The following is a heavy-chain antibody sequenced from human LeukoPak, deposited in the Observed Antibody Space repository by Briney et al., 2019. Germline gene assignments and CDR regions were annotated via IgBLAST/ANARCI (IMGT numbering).Heavy chain of an antibody. D-gene: IGHD3-3*01. CDR2: INPNSGGT. Sequence: GASVKVSCKASGYTFTGYCMHWVRQAPGQGLEWMGRINPNSGGTNYAQKFQGRVTMTRDTSISTAYMELSRLRSDDTAVYYCARDVGRTIFGVVILGRNNWFDPWGQGTLVTVSS. V-gene: IGHV1-2*06. J-gene: IGHJ5*02. CDR1: GYTFTGYC. CDR3: ARDVGRTIFGVVILGRNNWFDP.